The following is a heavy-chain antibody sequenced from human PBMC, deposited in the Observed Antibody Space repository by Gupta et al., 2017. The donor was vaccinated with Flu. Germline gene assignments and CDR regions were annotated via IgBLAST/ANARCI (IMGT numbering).Heavy chain of an antibody. Sequence: GYTFVGYYIHGVRQAPGQGLEWMGRINPKTGGTDYAQKFQGRVTLTRDTSISTAYMELSWLTSDDTAVYYCARPDCDGDTCYTLQHWGQGTPVVVSS. D-gene: IGHD2-21*02. CDR2: INPKTGGT. V-gene: IGHV1-2*06. CDR3: ARPDCDGDTCYTLQH. CDR1: GYTFVGYY. J-gene: IGHJ1*01.